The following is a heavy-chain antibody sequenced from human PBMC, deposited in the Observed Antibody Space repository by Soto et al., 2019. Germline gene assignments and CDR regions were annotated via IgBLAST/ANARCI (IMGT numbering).Heavy chain of an antibody. CDR1: GFTFDDYA. CDR3: AKSTKLRYFDWTL. D-gene: IGHD3-9*01. V-gene: IGHV3-9*01. Sequence: GGSLRLSCAASGFTFDDYAMHWVRQAPGKGLEWVSGISWNSGSIGYADSVKGRFTISRDNAKNSLYLQMNSLRAEDTALYYCAKSTKLRYFDWTLWGQGTLVTVSS. CDR2: ISWNSGSI. J-gene: IGHJ4*02.